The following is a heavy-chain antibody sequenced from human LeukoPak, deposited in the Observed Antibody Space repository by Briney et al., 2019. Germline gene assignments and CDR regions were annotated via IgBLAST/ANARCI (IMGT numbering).Heavy chain of an antibody. D-gene: IGHD5-24*01. CDR1: GYAFTGYY. V-gene: IGHV1-2*02. J-gene: IGHJ4*02. Sequence: ASVKVSCKXSGYAFTGYYMHWVRQAPGQGLEWMGWINPNSGGTNYAQKFQGRVTMTRDTSISTAYMELSRLRSDDTAVYYCAREMATTGDLDYWGQGPLVTVSS. CDR3: AREMATTGDLDY. CDR2: INPNSGGT.